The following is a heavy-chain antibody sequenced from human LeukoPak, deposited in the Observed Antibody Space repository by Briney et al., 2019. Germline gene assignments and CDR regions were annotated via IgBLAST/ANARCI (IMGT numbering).Heavy chain of an antibody. V-gene: IGHV3-23*01. Sequence: GGSLRLSCAASGFTFSSYAMNWVRQAPGKGLEWVSGISGSGGSTYYADSVKGRFTISRDNSKNTLYLQMNSLRAEDTAVYYCAKDLNWIYYYYGMDVWGQGTTVTVSS. J-gene: IGHJ6*02. CDR2: ISGSGGST. D-gene: IGHD1-1*01. CDR1: GFTFSSYA. CDR3: AKDLNWIYYYYGMDV.